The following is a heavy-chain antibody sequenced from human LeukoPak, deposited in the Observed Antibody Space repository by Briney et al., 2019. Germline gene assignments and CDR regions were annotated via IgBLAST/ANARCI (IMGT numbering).Heavy chain of an antibody. Sequence: ASVKVSCKASGYTFTSYYMHWVRQAPGQGLEWMGWINPNSGGTNYAQKFQGRVTMTRDTSISTAYMELSRLRSDDTAVYYCARQSSGGYGLGYWGQGTLVTVSS. J-gene: IGHJ4*02. CDR2: INPNSGGT. CDR1: GYTFTSYY. D-gene: IGHD5-12*01. CDR3: ARQSSGGYGLGY. V-gene: IGHV1-2*02.